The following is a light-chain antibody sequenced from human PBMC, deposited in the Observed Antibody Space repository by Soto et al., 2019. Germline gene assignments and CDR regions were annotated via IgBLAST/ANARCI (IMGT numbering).Light chain of an antibody. CDR2: GAS. CDR1: QSVSSSY. Sequence: EIVLTQSPGPLSLSPGERATLSCRASQSVSSSYLAWYQQKPGQAPRLLIYGASSRATGIPDRFSGSGSGTDFTLTISRLEPEDFAVYYCQQYGSSPPGYTVGQGTKLEIK. CDR3: QQYGSSPPGYT. J-gene: IGKJ2*01. V-gene: IGKV3-20*01.